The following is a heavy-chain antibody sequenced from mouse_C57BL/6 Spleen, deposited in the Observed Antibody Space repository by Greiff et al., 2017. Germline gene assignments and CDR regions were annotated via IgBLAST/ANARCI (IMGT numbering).Heavy chain of an antibody. Sequence: DVMLVESGGGLVKPGGSLKLSCAASGFTFSDYGMHWVRQAPEKGLEWVAYISSGSSTIYYADTVKGRFTISRDNAKNTLFLQMTSLRSEDTAMYYCARPGYYGSLYYYAMDYWGQGTSVTVSS. CDR3: ARPGYYGSLYYYAMDY. V-gene: IGHV5-17*01. D-gene: IGHD1-1*01. CDR1: GFTFSDYG. CDR2: ISSGSSTI. J-gene: IGHJ4*01.